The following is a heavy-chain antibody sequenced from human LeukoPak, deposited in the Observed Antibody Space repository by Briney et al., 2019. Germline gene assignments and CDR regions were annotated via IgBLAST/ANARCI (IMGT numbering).Heavy chain of an antibody. CDR1: GGSISSYY. D-gene: IGHD3-22*01. CDR3: ARRISLRSSNDYGSSGPLDYFDY. Sequence: PSETLSLTCTASGGSISSYYWSWIRQPPGKGLEWIGYIYYSGSTNYNPSLKSRVTISVDTSKNQFSLKLSSVTAADTAVYYCARRISLRSSNDYGSSGPLDYFDYWGQGTLVTVSS. V-gene: IGHV4-59*08. CDR2: IYYSGST. J-gene: IGHJ4*02.